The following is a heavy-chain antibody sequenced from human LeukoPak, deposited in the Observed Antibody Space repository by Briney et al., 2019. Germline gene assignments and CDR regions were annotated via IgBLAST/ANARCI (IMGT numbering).Heavy chain of an antibody. V-gene: IGHV1-8*01. Sequence: ASVQVSCQASGYTFTSYDINWVRQATGQGLEWMGWMNPNSGNTGYAQKFQGRVTMTRNTSISTAYMELSSLRSEDTAVYYCARADSSGWYWFDPWGQGTLVTVSS. J-gene: IGHJ5*02. CDR2: MNPNSGNT. CDR1: GYTFTSYD. CDR3: ARADSSGWYWFDP. D-gene: IGHD6-19*01.